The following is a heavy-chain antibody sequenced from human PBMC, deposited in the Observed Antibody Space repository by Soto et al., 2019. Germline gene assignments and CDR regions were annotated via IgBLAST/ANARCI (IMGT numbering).Heavy chain of an antibody. V-gene: IGHV3-23*01. CDR3: ANVGEIQYYDIGY. CDR2: LRGSGVST. CDR1: GFTFSSYA. J-gene: IGHJ4*02. D-gene: IGHD3-22*01. Sequence: AGSLRLSYAASGFTFSSYAMSWVLQAPGKGLEWVSALRGSGVSTYYADPVKGRFTISRDNPKNTLYLQMNSLRAEDTAVYSCANVGEIQYYDIGYWGQGSLVTVSS.